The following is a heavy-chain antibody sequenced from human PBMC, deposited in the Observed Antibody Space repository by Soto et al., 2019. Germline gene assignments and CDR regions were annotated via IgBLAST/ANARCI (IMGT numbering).Heavy chain of an antibody. CDR3: AKYRRREAEGFTLDY. D-gene: IGHD6-13*01. J-gene: IGHJ4*02. V-gene: IGHV4-59*01. CDR1: GDSINNYY. Sequence: PAETLSLTCTVSGDSINNYYWSWIRQPPGKRLEWIGYIYYTGSTTYNPSLESRVTMSVDTSKNQFSLKLSSVNAADTAVYYCAKYRRREAEGFTLDYWGRVNLVP. CDR2: IYYTGST.